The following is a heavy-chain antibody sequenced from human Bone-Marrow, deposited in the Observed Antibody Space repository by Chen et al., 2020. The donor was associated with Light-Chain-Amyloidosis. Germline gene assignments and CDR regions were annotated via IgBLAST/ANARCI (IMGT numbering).Heavy chain of an antibody. CDR1: GFTFSGYV. J-gene: IGHJ3*01. Sequence: EVHLVDSGGGSVQPGGSLRLSCVASGFTFSGYVMSWVRQAPGKGLEWVSSISGSGGDTYYADSVKGRFIISRDNSKSTLYLQMSSLRADDTAVYRCAKDDFCSRPGCIVDAFESWGQGTMVTVSS. V-gene: IGHV3-23*04. CDR3: AKDDFCSRPGCIVDAFES. CDR2: ISGSGGDT. D-gene: IGHD2-2*01.